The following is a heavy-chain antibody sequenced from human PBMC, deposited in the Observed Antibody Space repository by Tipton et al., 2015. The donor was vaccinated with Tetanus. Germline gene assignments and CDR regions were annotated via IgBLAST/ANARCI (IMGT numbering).Heavy chain of an antibody. CDR2: INHSGGT. D-gene: IGHD1-26*01. J-gene: IGHJ4*02. CDR1: GGAFSGYY. CDR3: ARWEVAATKELY. V-gene: IGHV4-34*01. Sequence: TLSLTCAVSGGAFSGYYWSWIRQSPGEGLEWIGAINHSGGTNYNPSLRSRVTMSIDTSQKQVSLKLSSVTAADTAVYYCARWEVAATKELYWGQGTLVTVSS.